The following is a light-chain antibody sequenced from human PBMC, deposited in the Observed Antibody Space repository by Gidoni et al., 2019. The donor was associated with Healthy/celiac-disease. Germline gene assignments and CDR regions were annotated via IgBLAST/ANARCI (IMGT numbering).Light chain of an antibody. CDR3: QQSYSTPRT. V-gene: IGKV1-39*01. J-gene: IGKJ1*01. CDR2: AAS. Sequence: DIQMTQSPSSLSASVGDRVTLTCRESQSISSYLNWYQQKPGKAPKIRIYAASSLQSGVPSRFSGSGSGADFTLTISSLQPEDFATYYCQQSYSTPRTFGQGTQLEIK. CDR1: QSISSY.